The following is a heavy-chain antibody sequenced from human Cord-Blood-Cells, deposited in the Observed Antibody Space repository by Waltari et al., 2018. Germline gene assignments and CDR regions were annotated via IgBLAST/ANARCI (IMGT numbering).Heavy chain of an antibody. Sequence: QVQLQESGPGLVKPSETLSLTCTVSGGSISSHYWSWIRQPPGKGLEWIGYIYYSGSTNYNPSLTSRVTISVDTSKNQFSLKLSSVTAADTAVYYCARQSEVPSDGYFDYWGQGTLVTVSS. CDR2: IYYSGST. J-gene: IGHJ4*02. D-gene: IGHD2-21*01. CDR1: GGSISSHY. CDR3: ARQSEVPSDGYFDY. V-gene: IGHV4-59*11.